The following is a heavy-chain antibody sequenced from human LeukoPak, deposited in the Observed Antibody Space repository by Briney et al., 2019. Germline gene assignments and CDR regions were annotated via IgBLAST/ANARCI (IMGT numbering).Heavy chain of an antibody. V-gene: IGHV3-74*01. D-gene: IGHD6-19*01. CDR3: ARGISGWS. Sequence: ASVKVSCKAFGYTFSSYWMHWVRQAPGKGLVWVSRINSDGSSTSYADSVKGRFTISRDNAKNTLYLQMNSLRAEDTAVYYCARGISGWSWGQGTLVTVSS. CDR2: INSDGSST. J-gene: IGHJ5*02. CDR1: GYTFSSYW.